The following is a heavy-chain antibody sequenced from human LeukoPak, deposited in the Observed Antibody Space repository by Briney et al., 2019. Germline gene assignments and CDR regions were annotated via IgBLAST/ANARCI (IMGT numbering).Heavy chain of an antibody. CDR1: GYTFTSYG. J-gene: IGHJ6*02. Sequence: GASVKVSCKASGYTFTSYGISWVRQAPGQGLEWMGWISAYNGNTNYAQKLQGGVTMTTDTSTSTAYMELRSLRSDDTAVYYCARDHVVPAAISYYYYGMDVWGQGTTVTVSS. D-gene: IGHD2-2*01. V-gene: IGHV1-18*01. CDR2: ISAYNGNT. CDR3: ARDHVVPAAISYYYYGMDV.